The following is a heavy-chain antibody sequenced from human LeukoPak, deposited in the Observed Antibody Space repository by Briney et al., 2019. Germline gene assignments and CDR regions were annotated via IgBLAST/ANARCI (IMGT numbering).Heavy chain of an antibody. J-gene: IGHJ4*02. CDR1: GDSFSSNRDG. Sequence: SQTLSLTCALSGDSFSSNRDGWGWLRQSPGRGLEWLGRKYSRSKCYNESAISVKSPITINPDTSKDQFSLQLNSVTPEDAAVYYCARELSGFDYWGQLTLVSVSS. CDR3: ARELSGFDY. V-gene: IGHV6-1*01. D-gene: IGHD3-16*02. CDR2: KYSRSKCYN.